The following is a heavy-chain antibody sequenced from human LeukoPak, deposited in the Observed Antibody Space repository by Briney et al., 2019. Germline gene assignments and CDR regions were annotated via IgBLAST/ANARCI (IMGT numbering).Heavy chain of an antibody. V-gene: IGHV1-69*04. CDR2: IIPILGIA. CDR3: AGEGAYSGYEHPFDY. CDR1: GGTFSSYA. Sequence: SVKVSCKASGGTFSSYAISWVRQAPGQGLEWMGRIIPILGIANYAQKFQGRVTITADKSTSTAYMELSSLRSEDTAVYYCAGEGAYSGYEHPFDYWGQGTLVTVSS. J-gene: IGHJ4*02. D-gene: IGHD5-12*01.